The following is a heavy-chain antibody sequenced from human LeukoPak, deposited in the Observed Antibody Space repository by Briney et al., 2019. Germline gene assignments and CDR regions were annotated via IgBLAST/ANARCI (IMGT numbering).Heavy chain of an antibody. CDR3: ARVVVVASRMDV. D-gene: IGHD2-15*01. CDR1: GFTFSSYS. V-gene: IGHV3-21*01. Sequence: PGGSLRLSCAASGFTFSSYSMNWVRQAPGKGLEWVSSISSTSSYIYYADSVKGRFTISRDNAKNSLYLQMNSLRAEDTAVYYCARVVVVASRMDVWGKGTTVTVSS. CDR2: ISSTSSYI. J-gene: IGHJ6*03.